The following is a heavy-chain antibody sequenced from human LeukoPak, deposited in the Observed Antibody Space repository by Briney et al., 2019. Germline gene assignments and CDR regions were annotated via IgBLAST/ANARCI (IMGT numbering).Heavy chain of an antibody. CDR1: GFTFSDYY. Sequence: PGGSLRLSCAASGFTFSDYYMSWIRQAPGKGLEWVSYISSSSSYTNYADSVKGRFTISRDNAKNPLYLQMNSLRAEDTAVYYCARVYNYVFDYWGQGTLVTVSS. CDR3: ARVYNYVFDY. D-gene: IGHD3-10*02. V-gene: IGHV3-11*05. CDR2: ISSSSSYT. J-gene: IGHJ4*02.